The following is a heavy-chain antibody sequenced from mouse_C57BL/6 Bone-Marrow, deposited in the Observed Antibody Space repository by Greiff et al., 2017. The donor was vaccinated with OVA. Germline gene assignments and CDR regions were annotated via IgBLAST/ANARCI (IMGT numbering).Heavy chain of an antibody. D-gene: IGHD3-2*02. CDR2: IYPRSGNT. V-gene: IGHV1-81*01. CDR1: GYTFTSYG. Sequence: QVQLKESGAELARPGASVKLSCKASGYTFTSYGISWVKQRTGQGLEWIGEIYPRSGNTYYNEKFKGKATLTADKSSSTAYMELRSLTSEDSAVYFCARGGLRLGFAYWGQGTLVTVSA. J-gene: IGHJ3*01. CDR3: ARGGLRLGFAY.